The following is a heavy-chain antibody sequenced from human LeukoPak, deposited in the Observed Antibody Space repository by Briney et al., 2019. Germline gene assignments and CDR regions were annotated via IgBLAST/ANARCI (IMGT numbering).Heavy chain of an antibody. V-gene: IGHV3-21*01. Sequence: SGGSLRLSCAASGFTFSSYTVNWVRQAPGKGLEWVSSIDTTSRNIYFADSVKGRFTISRDNAKNSLYLQMNSLRAEDTAVYYCARERWGAMPSGAFDIWGQGTMVTVSS. CDR2: IDTTSRNI. D-gene: IGHD2-2*01. J-gene: IGHJ3*02. CDR3: ARERWGAMPSGAFDI. CDR1: GFTFSSYT.